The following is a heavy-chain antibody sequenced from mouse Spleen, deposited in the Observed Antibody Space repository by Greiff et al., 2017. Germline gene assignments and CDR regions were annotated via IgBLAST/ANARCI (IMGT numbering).Heavy chain of an antibody. CDR1: GYSFTGYT. CDR2: INPYNGGT. Sequence: EVQLQQSGPELVKPGASMKISCKASGYSFTGYTMNWVKQSHGKNLEWIGLINPYNGGTSYNQKFKGKATLTVDKSSSTAYMELLSLTSEDSAVYYCARGVDYYGSSYYAMDYWGQGTSVTVSS. J-gene: IGHJ4*01. CDR3: ARGVDYYGSSYYAMDY. D-gene: IGHD1-1*01. V-gene: IGHV1-26*01.